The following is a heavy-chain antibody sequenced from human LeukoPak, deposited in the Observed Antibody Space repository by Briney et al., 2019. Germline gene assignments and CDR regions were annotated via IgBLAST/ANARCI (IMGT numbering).Heavy chain of an antibody. CDR2: IYYSGST. V-gene: IGHV4-30-4*08. CDR3: AREGVHCSSTSCYENFDY. D-gene: IGHD2-2*01. J-gene: IGHJ4*02. Sequence: SETLSLTCTVSGGSISSGDYYWSWIRQPPGKGLESIGYIYYSGSTYYNPSLKSRVTISVDTSKNQFSLKLSSVTAADTAVYYCAREGVHCSSTSCYENFDYWGQGTLVTVSS. CDR1: GGSISSGDYY.